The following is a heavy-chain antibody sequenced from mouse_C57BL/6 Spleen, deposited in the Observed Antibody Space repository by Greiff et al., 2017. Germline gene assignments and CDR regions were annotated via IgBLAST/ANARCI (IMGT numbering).Heavy chain of an antibody. CDR3: TCYYYGSSYVGYFDV. CDR2: IDPENGDT. Sequence: EVQLQQSGAELVRPGASVKLSCTASGFNIKDDYMHWVKQRPEQGLEWIGWIDPENGDTEYASKFQGKATITADTSSNTAYLQLSSLTSEDTAVYYCTCYYYGSSYVGYFDVWGTGTTVTVSS. D-gene: IGHD1-1*01. CDR1: GFNIKDDY. J-gene: IGHJ1*03. V-gene: IGHV14-4*01.